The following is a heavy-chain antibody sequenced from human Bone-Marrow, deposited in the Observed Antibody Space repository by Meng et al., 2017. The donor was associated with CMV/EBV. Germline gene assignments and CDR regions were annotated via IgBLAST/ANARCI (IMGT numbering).Heavy chain of an antibody. CDR1: GFTFRTYW. CDR2: INTAGSVT. D-gene: IGHD3-22*01. CDR3: ARAGAPYYYENTGQYGALDI. Sequence: GGSLRLSCAVSGFTFRTYWMHWVRRAPGKGLVWVSHINTAGSVTRYADSVKGRFTISRDNTGNTLYLRMTSLRADDTAVYYCARAGAPYYYENTGQYGALDIWGQGTMVTVS. J-gene: IGHJ3*02. V-gene: IGHV3-74*01.